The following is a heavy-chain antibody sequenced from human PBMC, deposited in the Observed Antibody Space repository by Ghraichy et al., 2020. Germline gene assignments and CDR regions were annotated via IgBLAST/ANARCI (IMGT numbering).Heavy chain of an antibody. D-gene: IGHD5-18*01. Sequence: SQTRSLTCTVSGGSISSSSYYWGWIRQPPGKGLEWIGSIYYSGSTYYNPSLKSRVTISVDTSKNQFSLKLSSVTATDTAVYYCARDVDTAIANWFDPWGQGTLVTVSS. CDR1: GGSISSSSYY. V-gene: IGHV4-39*02. CDR3: ARDVDTAIANWFDP. CDR2: IYYSGST. J-gene: IGHJ5*02.